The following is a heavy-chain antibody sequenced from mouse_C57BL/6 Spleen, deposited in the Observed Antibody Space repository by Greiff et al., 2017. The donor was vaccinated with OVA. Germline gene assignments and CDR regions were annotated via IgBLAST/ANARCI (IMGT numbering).Heavy chain of an antibody. D-gene: IGHD2-3*01. Sequence: EVQLQQSGAELVKPGASVKLSCTASGFNIKDYYMHWVKQRTEQGLEWIGRIDPEDGENKYAPTFQGKATITADTSSNTAYLQLSSLTSEDTAVYYCATLYDGYSGFAYWGQGTLVTVSA. CDR1: GFNIKDYY. CDR2: IDPEDGEN. V-gene: IGHV14-2*01. CDR3: ATLYDGYSGFAY. J-gene: IGHJ3*01.